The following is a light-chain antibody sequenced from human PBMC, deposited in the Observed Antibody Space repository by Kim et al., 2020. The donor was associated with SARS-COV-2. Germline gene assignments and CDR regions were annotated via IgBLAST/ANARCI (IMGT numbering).Light chain of an antibody. Sequence: EIVLTQSPATLSLSPGERATLSCRASQSVRSYLAWYQQKPGQAPRLLIYDASNRATGIPARFSGSGSGTDFTLTISSLRPEDFAVYYCQQRSNWPQITFGQGTRLEIK. CDR1: QSVRSY. J-gene: IGKJ5*01. CDR3: QQRSNWPQIT. CDR2: DAS. V-gene: IGKV3-11*01.